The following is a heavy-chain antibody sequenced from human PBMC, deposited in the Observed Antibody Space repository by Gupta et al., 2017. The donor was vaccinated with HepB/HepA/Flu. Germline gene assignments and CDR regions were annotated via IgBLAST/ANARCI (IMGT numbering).Heavy chain of an antibody. J-gene: IGHJ3*02. CDR2: INPNSGGT. CDR3: ARDSYYDSDGPFYDAFDI. V-gene: IGHV1-2*02. Sequence: QVQLVQSGAEVKKPGASATVSFKASGSTFTDYYIYWVRQAPGQGLEWMGWINPNSGGTDSSQKFQGRVTITRDMSITTAYMELSSLKSDDTALYYCARDSYYDSDGPFYDAFDIWGQGTLVTVSS. D-gene: IGHD3-22*01. CDR1: GSTFTDYY.